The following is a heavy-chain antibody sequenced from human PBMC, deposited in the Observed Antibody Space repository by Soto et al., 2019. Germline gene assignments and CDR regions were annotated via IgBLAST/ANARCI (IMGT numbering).Heavy chain of an antibody. CDR2: INPNSGGT. V-gene: IGHV1-2*02. CDR1: GYTFTGYY. J-gene: IGHJ6*02. Sequence: SVKVSCKASGYTFTGYYMHWVRQAPGQGLEWMGWINPNSGGTNYAQKFQGRVTMTRDTSISTAYMELSRLRSDDTAVYYCARDDVVVVAATLLHYYYGMDVWGQGTTVTVSS. D-gene: IGHD2-15*01. CDR3: ARDDVVVVAATLLHYYYGMDV.